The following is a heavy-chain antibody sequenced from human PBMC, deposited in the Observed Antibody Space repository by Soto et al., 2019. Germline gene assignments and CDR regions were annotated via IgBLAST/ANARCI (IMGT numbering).Heavy chain of an antibody. V-gene: IGHV4-4*02. CDR1: WGSLQSRFW. CDR3: ARDQNGSGNYYTRYFDY. D-gene: IGHD3-10*01. CDR2: IYHSGST. Sequence: SETPSLTRAVSWGSLQSRFWWRWVRPSPGEGLEWIGEIYHSGSTNYNPSLKSRVTISVDKSKNQFSLNLSSVTAADTAVYYCARDQNGSGNYYTRYFDYWGQGTLVTVSS. J-gene: IGHJ4*02.